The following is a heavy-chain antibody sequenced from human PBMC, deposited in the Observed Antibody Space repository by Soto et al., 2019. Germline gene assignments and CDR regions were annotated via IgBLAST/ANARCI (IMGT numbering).Heavy chain of an antibody. CDR2: IKPDGIAK. CDR3: ARDPVRGDDYNFDF. CDR1: GFIFSNYL. J-gene: IGHJ4*02. V-gene: IGHV3-7*01. D-gene: IGHD3-10*01. Sequence: GGSLRLSCAASGFIFSNYLMTWVRQAPGKGLEWVAIIKPDGIAKIYVDSVRGRFTISRDNAENSLYLQMNSLRADDTAVYYCARDPVRGDDYNFDFWGQGTMVTV.